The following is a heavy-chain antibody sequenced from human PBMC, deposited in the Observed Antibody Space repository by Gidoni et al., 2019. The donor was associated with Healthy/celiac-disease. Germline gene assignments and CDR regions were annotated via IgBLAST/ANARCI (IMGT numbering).Heavy chain of an antibody. CDR2: INHSGST. CDR3: ARVAWIQLWWTVDY. D-gene: IGHD5-18*01. J-gene: IGHJ4*02. CDR1: GGSFSGYY. V-gene: IGHV4-34*01. Sequence: QAQLQQWGAGLLQPSETLSLTCAVYGGSFSGYYWSWIRQPPGKGLEWIGEINHSGSTNYNPSLKSRVTISVDTSKNQFSLKLSSVTAADTAVYYCARVAWIQLWWTVDYWGQGALVTVSS.